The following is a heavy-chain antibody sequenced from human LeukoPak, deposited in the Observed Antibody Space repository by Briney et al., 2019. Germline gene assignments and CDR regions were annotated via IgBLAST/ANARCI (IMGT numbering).Heavy chain of an antibody. J-gene: IGHJ4*02. CDR3: ARDQGDVEPAAIFGY. D-gene: IGHD2-2*01. CDR1: GDSIISYY. CDR2: IYHSGST. Sequence: SETLSLTCTVSGDSIISYYWTWIRQAPGKALEWIGHIYHSGSTNYNPSLKSRVTISIDTSKNQFSLKLTSVTAADTAVYYCARDQGDVEPAAIFGYWGQGTLVTVSS. V-gene: IGHV4-59*01.